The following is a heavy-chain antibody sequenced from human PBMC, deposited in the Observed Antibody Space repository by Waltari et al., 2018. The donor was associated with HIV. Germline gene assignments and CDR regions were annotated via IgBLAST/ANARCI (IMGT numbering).Heavy chain of an antibody. J-gene: IGHJ5*02. D-gene: IGHD3-22*01. V-gene: IGHV1-2*02. CDR3: ARDTPDAYYYDTSGYWS. Sequence: QVQLVQSGAEVKKPGASVKVSCKASGYTFTGYYMHWVRQAPGQGLEWMGGINPNSGGTNYAQKFQGRVTMTRDTSISTAYMELSRLRSDDTAVYYCARDTPDAYYYDTSGYWSWGQGTLVTVSS. CDR2: INPNSGGT. CDR1: GYTFTGYY.